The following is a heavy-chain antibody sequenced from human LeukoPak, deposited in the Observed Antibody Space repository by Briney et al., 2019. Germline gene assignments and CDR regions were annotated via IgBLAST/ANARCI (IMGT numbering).Heavy chain of an antibody. V-gene: IGHV1-18*01. Sequence: ASVRVSFKASGYTCTSYGISWVRQAPGQGLEWMGWISAYNGNTNYAQKLQGRVTMTTDTSTSTAYMELRSLRSDDTAVYYCARAGLELLILGYWGQGTLVTVSS. CDR3: ARAGLELLILGY. CDR2: ISAYNGNT. D-gene: IGHD1-7*01. J-gene: IGHJ4*02. CDR1: GYTCTSYG.